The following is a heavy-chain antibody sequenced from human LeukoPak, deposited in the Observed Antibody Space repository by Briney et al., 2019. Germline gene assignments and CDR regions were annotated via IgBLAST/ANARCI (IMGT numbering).Heavy chain of an antibody. CDR2: IKQDGSEK. CDR3: ARTPMVRGVINHPFDY. Sequence: GGSLRLSCTASEFTFSSYNMHWVRQAPGKGLEWVANIKQDGSEKYYVDSVKGRFTISRDNAKNSLYLQMNSLRAEDTAVYYCARTPMVRGVINHPFDYWGQGTLVTVSS. D-gene: IGHD3-10*01. J-gene: IGHJ4*02. V-gene: IGHV3-7*01. CDR1: EFTFSSYN.